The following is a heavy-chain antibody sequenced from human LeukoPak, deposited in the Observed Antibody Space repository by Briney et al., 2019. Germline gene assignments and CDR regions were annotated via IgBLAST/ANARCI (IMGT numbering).Heavy chain of an antibody. D-gene: IGHD3-22*01. J-gene: IGHJ4*02. Sequence: PSETLSLTCTVSGGFISGSHYYWAWIRQPPGKGLEWIGMINYSGNRYYNPSLWSRATISVDTSMNQFSLNLNSVTAADTAVYYCARGYDYWGQGTLVAVSS. V-gene: IGHV4-39*01. CDR2: INYSGNR. CDR3: ARGYDY. CDR1: GGFISGSHYY.